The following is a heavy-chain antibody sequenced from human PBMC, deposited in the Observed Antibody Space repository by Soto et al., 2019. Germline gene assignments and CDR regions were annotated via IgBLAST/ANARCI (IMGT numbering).Heavy chain of an antibody. CDR3: ARGPSDPSSYYYGMDV. CDR2: IIPIFGTA. Sequence: SVKVSCKASGGTFSSYAISWVRQAPGQGLEWMGGIIPIFGTANYAQKFQGRVTITADESTSTAYMELSSLRSEDTAVYYCARGPSDPSSYYYGMDVWGQGTTVTVLL. CDR1: GGTFSSYA. J-gene: IGHJ6*02. V-gene: IGHV1-69*13.